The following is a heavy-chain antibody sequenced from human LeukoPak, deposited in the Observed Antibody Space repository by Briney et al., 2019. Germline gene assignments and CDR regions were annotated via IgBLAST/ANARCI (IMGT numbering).Heavy chain of an antibody. J-gene: IGHJ4*02. D-gene: IGHD5-24*01. V-gene: IGHV3-23*01. Sequence: GGSLRLSCAASGFTFSSYAMNWVRQAPGKGLEWVSAISGSGGSTYYADSVKGRFTISRDSSKNTLFLQMNSLRAEDAAIYYCAKHRSEVAMAALNYWGQGTLVTVSS. CDR2: ISGSGGST. CDR3: AKHRSEVAMAALNY. CDR1: GFTFSSYA.